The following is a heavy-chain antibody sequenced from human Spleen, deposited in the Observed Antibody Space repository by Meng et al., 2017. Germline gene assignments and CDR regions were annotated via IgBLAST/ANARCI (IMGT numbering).Heavy chain of an antibody. Sequence: SVKVSCKASGGTFSSYGISWVRQAPGQGLEWMGQITPIFGTANYAQKFQGRVTITADKSTSTVDMELSSLISEDTAVYYCARDRIPLDSDFDSWGQGTLVTVSS. CDR3: ARDRIPLDSDFDS. J-gene: IGHJ4*02. V-gene: IGHV1-69*06. CDR2: ITPIFGTA. CDR1: GGTFSSYG. D-gene: IGHD1-1*01.